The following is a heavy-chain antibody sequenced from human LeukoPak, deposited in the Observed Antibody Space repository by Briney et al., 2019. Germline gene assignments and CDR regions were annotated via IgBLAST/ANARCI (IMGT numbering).Heavy chain of an antibody. Sequence: PGGSLRLSCAASGFTFSSYSMNWVRQAPGKGLEWVSSISSSSSYIYYADSVKGRFTISRDNAKNSLYLQMNSLRAEDTAVYYCARDFEGISVGSGRGDDAFDIWGQGTMVTVSS. D-gene: IGHD6-19*01. CDR2: ISSSSSYI. J-gene: IGHJ3*02. V-gene: IGHV3-21*01. CDR1: GFTFSSYS. CDR3: ARDFEGISVGSGRGDDAFDI.